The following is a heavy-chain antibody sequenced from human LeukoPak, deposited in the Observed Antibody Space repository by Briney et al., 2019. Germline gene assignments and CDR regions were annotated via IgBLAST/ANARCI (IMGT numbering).Heavy chain of an antibody. Sequence: ASVKVSCKASGYTFSSYDINWVRQAPGQGLEWMGWMNSKSGSAGYAQKFQGRLTMTRNTSISTAYMELSSLRSDDTAVYYCARQRPYDTSGYFYWFDPWGQGTLVTVSS. CDR1: GYTFSSYD. V-gene: IGHV1-8*01. CDR3: ARQRPYDTSGYFYWFDP. D-gene: IGHD3-22*01. J-gene: IGHJ5*02. CDR2: MNSKSGSA.